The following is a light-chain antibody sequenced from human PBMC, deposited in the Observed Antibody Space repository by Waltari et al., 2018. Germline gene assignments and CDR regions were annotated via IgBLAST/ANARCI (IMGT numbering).Light chain of an antibody. CDR2: GNR. J-gene: IGLJ3*02. CDR1: SSNIGAGSD. Sequence: QSVLAQPPSVSGAPGQRVTISCSGSSSNIGAGSDVHWYKHLPGTAPKLLIYGNRKRPSWVPYRFSGSKSGTSASLAITGLQAEDEADYYCQSYDSSLSGSVFGGGTKLTVL. CDR3: QSYDSSLSGSV. V-gene: IGLV1-40*01.